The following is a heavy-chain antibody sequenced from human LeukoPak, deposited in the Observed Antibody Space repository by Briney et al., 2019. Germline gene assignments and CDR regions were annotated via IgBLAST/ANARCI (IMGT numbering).Heavy chain of an antibody. V-gene: IGHV4-39*02. Sequence: SETLSLTCTVSGGSISSSGYYWGWIRHPPGKGLEWIGSIYYSGSTYYNPSLKSRVTISVDTSKNQFSLKLSSVAAADTAVYYCARDPTAAGKGAWFDPWGQGTLVTVSS. D-gene: IGHD6-13*01. CDR1: GGSISSSGYY. J-gene: IGHJ5*02. CDR3: ARDPTAAGKGAWFDP. CDR2: IYYSGST.